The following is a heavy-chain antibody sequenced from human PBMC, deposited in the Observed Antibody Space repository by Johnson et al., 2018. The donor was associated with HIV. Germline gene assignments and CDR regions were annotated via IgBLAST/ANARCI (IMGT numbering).Heavy chain of an antibody. Sequence: QVLLVESGGGVAQPGGSLRLSCVASGFTFSSYGMHWVRQAPGKGLEWVAFIRNDGSKKYYADSVKGRFTISRDNAKNTLYLQMNSLRAEDTAVYYCAKDGRDLVTRGSFDVWGQGTVVTVSS. J-gene: IGHJ3*01. CDR1: GFTFSSYG. CDR2: IRNDGSKK. CDR3: AKDGRDLVTRGSFDV. D-gene: IGHD5-18*01. V-gene: IGHV3-30*02.